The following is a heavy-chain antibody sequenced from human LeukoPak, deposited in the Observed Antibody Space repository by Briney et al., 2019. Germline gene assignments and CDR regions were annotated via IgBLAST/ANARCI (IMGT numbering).Heavy chain of an antibody. V-gene: IGHV3-23*01. CDR1: GFTFSNYG. CDR3: TRRVGGTPDY. J-gene: IGHJ4*02. D-gene: IGHD1-26*01. CDR2: IGIDVRDS. Sequence: GGSLRLSCAASGFTFSNYGMTWVRQAPGKGLEWVSAIGIDVRDSDYADSVKGRFTISRYNSKNTVYLQMNSLRAEDTGLYYCTRRVGGTPDYWGLGTLVTVSS.